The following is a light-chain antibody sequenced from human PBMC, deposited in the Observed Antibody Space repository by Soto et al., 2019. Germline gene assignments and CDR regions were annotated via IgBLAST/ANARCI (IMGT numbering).Light chain of an antibody. J-gene: IGLJ1*01. Sequence: SGLPQPPSESGAPGQIVTISCTGTSSNIGAGYEVHWYHQLPGTAPKFLVSGNDNRPSGVPDRLSASKSGTSGSLAITGLQAEDDGHYYCQSYDRGLNAYVFGTGTKVTVL. CDR2: GND. CDR1: SSNIGAGYE. V-gene: IGLV1-40*01. CDR3: QSYDRGLNAYV.